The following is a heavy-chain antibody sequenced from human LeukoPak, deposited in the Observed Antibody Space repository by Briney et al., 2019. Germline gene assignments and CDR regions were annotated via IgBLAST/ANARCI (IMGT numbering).Heavy chain of an antibody. CDR2: IMSDGTGI. D-gene: IGHD4-17*01. J-gene: IGHJ4*02. Sequence: SGGSLRLSCTTSGFTFSNYWMYWVRQAPGKGQMWVSRIMSDGTGITYTDSVEGRFTISRDNAKNTLYLQMNSLRDEDTAVYYCVRGQTIDYWGQGTLVTVSS. CDR1: GFTFSNYW. V-gene: IGHV3-74*01. CDR3: VRGQTIDY.